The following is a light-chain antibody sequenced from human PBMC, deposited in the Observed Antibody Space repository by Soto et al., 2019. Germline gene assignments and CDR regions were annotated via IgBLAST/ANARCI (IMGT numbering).Light chain of an antibody. CDR3: RQSYSTPSVT. CDR1: QSISSY. J-gene: IGKJ4*01. V-gene: IGKV1-39*01. Sequence: DIQMTQSPSSLSASVGDRVTITCRASQSISSYLNWYQQKPGKAPKLLIYAASSLQSGVPSRFSGSGSGTDFTLTISSLQPADFATYYCRQSYSTPSVTFGGRTNVAIK. CDR2: AAS.